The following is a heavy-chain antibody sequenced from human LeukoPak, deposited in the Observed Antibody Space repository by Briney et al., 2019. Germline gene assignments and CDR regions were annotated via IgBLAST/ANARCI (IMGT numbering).Heavy chain of an antibody. CDR1: GFTVSSNY. D-gene: IGHD1-26*01. CDR2: ISSSSSTI. V-gene: IGHV3-48*01. CDR3: AKGGGSYMEDYFDY. Sequence: GGSLRLSCAASGFTVSSNYMNWVRQAPGKGLEWVSYISSSSSTIYYADSVKGRFTISRDNSKNTLYLQMNSLRAKDTAVYYCAKGGGSYMEDYFDYWGQGTLVTVSS. J-gene: IGHJ4*02.